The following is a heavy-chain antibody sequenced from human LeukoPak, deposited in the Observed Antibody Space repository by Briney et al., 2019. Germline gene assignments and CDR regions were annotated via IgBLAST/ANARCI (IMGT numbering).Heavy chain of an antibody. CDR1: GFTFSDYW. CDR2: IKQGGSDK. CDR3: ALVSNYYFAY. D-gene: IGHD3-3*02. Sequence: PGGSLRLSCVVSGFTFSDYWMSWVRQAPGQGLEWMANIKQGGSDKYYVDSVKGRFTISRDNAKNSVFLQVSSLRPEDTAVYYCALVSNYYFAYWGQGTLVTVSS. V-gene: IGHV3-7*01. J-gene: IGHJ4*02.